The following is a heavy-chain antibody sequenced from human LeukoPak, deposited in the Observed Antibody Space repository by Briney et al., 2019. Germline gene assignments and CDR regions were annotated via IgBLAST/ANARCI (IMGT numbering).Heavy chain of an antibody. J-gene: IGHJ5*02. CDR3: ARHYYDSGPEDWFDP. V-gene: IGHV4-39*01. CDR2: IRYSGTY. CDR1: GGSISSGSFY. Sequence: SETLSLTCTVSGGSISSGSFYWGWIRQPPKRGLEWVGSIRYSGTYYSNPSLKSRVTISVDTSKSQFSLKLSSVTAADTALYYCARHYYDSGPEDWFDPWGLGTLVTVSS. D-gene: IGHD3-22*01.